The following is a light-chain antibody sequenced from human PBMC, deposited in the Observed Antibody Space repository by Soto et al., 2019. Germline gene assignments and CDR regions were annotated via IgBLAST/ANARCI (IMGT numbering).Light chain of an antibody. Sequence: QSVLTQPASVSGSPGQSITISSTGTSSDVGGYNYVSWYQQHPGKAPKLMIYEVSNRPSGVSNRFSGSKSGNTASLTISGLQAEDEADYYCSSYTSSSTHWVFGGGTMLTVL. J-gene: IGLJ3*02. CDR1: SSDVGGYNY. V-gene: IGLV2-14*01. CDR3: SSYTSSSTHWV. CDR2: EVS.